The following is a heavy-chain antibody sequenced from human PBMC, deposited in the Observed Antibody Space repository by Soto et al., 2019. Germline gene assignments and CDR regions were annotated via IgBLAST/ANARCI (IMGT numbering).Heavy chain of an antibody. CDR2: IYYSGNT. J-gene: IGHJ4*02. V-gene: IGHV4-39*01. CDR3: ARLLGITTFRSDY. D-gene: IGHD1-1*01. Sequence: SETLSLTCSVSGGSISSPSYYWGWIRQPPGKGLEWIGSIYYSGNTYYNPSLKSRVTIFVDTSRNQFSLKVNSVTAADTAVYFCARLLGITTFRSDYWGQGTLVTVS. CDR1: GGSISSPSYY.